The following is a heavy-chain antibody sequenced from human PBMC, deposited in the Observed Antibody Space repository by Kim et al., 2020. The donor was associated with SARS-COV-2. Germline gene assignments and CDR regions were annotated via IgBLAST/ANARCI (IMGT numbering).Heavy chain of an antibody. J-gene: IGHJ4*02. CDR2: IYYSGST. V-gene: IGHV4-39*01. CDR3: SRHEGVAGWYYFDY. Sequence: SETLSHTCTVSKGSASDSGHYWAWISQPPGKGLEWIGTIYYSGSTYYNPSFKIRVSMFVDTSKNQFSLNLTSVTASDTALYNCSRHEGVAGWYYFDYWGRGILVDVSS. D-gene: IGHD3-3*01. CDR1: KGSASDSGHY.